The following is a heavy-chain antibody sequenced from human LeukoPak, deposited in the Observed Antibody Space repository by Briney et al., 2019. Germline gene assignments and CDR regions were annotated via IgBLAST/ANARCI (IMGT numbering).Heavy chain of an antibody. V-gene: IGHV4-34*01. CDR1: GGSLSGYY. CDR3: ARGGIVGARGRFDP. D-gene: IGHD1-26*01. CDR2: INHSGST. Sequence: SETLSLTCAVYGGSLSGYYWSWIRQPPGKGLEWIGEINHSGSTNYNPSLKSRVTISVDTSKNQFSLKLSSVTAADTAVYYCARGGIVGARGRFDPWGQGTLVTVSS. J-gene: IGHJ5*02.